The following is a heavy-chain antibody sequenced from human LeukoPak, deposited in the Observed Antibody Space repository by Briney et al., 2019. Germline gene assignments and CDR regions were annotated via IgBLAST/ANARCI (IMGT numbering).Heavy chain of an antibody. Sequence: ASVKVSCKASGYTFTSYYMHWARQAPGQGLEWMGIIDPSGGSTSYAQKFQGRVTMTRDTSTSTVYMELSSLRSEDTAVYCCARDNTSTGPFDYWGQGTLVTVSS. CDR1: GYTFTSYY. V-gene: IGHV1-46*01. D-gene: IGHD1-1*01. CDR2: IDPSGGST. CDR3: ARDNTSTGPFDY. J-gene: IGHJ4*02.